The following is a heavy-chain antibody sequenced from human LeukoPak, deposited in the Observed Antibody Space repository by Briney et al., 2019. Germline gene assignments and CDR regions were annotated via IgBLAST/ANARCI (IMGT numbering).Heavy chain of an antibody. CDR1: GGSFSGYY. D-gene: IGHD6-19*01. Sequence: SSETLSLTCAVYGGSFSGYYWSWIRQPPGKGLEWIGEINHSGSTNYNPSLKSRVTISVDTSKNQFSLKLSSVTAADTAVYYCARGKAVAGPYFDYWGQGTLVTVSS. J-gene: IGHJ4*02. CDR2: INHSGST. CDR3: ARGKAVAGPYFDY. V-gene: IGHV4-34*01.